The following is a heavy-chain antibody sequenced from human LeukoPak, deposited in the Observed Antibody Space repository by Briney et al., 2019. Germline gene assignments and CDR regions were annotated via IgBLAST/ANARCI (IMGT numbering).Heavy chain of an antibody. J-gene: IGHJ2*01. V-gene: IGHV4-61*08. Sequence: SETLSLTCTVSGGSVSSYGYYWSWIRQPPGKRLEWIGYIYYSGNTNYNPSLKSRVTISVDTSKNQFSLNPRSVNDADSAVYYCATRGGNSPTDWYFDLWGRGTLVTVSS. CDR3: ATRGGNSPTDWYFDL. CDR2: IYYSGNT. CDR1: GGSVSSYGYY. D-gene: IGHD4-23*01.